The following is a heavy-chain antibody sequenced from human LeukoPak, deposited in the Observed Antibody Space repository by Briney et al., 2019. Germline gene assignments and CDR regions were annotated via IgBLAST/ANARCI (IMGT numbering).Heavy chain of an antibody. V-gene: IGHV3-21*01. CDR2: ISSSSSYI. D-gene: IGHD3-3*01. J-gene: IGHJ4*02. Sequence: GGSLRLSCAASGFTFSSYSMNWVRQAPGKGLEWVSSISSSSSYIYYADSVKGRFTISRDNSKNTLYLQMNSLRAEDTAVYYCAKFGVSYYFDYWGQGTLVTVSS. CDR3: AKFGVSYYFDY. CDR1: GFTFSSYS.